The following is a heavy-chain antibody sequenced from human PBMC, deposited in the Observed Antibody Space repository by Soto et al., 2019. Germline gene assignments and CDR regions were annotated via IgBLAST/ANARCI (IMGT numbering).Heavy chain of an antibody. CDR1: GFTFSSYA. J-gene: IGHJ1*01. CDR2: ISYDGSNK. CDR3: ARGVEYGGTYFGH. Sequence: QVQLVESGGDVVQPGRSLRLSCADSGFTFSSYAMHWVRQAPGKGLEWVAVISYDGSNKNYAESVKGRFTISRDNSKNPLDLQMNSLRDEDTAVYYCARGVEYGGTYFGHWGQGTLVTVSS. V-gene: IGHV3-30-3*01. D-gene: IGHD2-15*01.